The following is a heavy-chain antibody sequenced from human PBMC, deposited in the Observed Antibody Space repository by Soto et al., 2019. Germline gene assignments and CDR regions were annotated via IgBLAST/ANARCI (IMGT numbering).Heavy chain of an antibody. CDR2: IDTAGRGM. CDR3: ARGRSVGSHFGS. V-gene: IGHV3-48*03. D-gene: IGHD1-26*01. J-gene: IGHJ4*02. CDR1: GLTFSYYE. Sequence: PGGSLRLSCAASGLTFSYYEYNWVRQAPGKGLEWVSYIDTAGRGMYYADSVKGRFTISRDNAKNSLYLQMNSLRAEDSAVYYCARGRSVGSHFGSWGQGTLVTVSS.